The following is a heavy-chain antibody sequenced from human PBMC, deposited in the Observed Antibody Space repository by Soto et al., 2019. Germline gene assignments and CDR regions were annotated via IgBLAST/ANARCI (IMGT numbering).Heavy chain of an antibody. D-gene: IGHD1-1*01. J-gene: IGHJ3*02. CDR2: ISGSGGST. CDR3: AKADTGTCLARGGAFDI. V-gene: IGHV3-23*01. Sequence: EVQLLESGGGLVQPGGSLRLSCAASGFTFSSYTMTWVRQAPGKGLEWVSAISGSGGSTYDADSVKGRFTISRDNSKNTLKLKMNRLRAEDTVLCFCAKADTGTCLARGGAFDIWGQGTMVTVS. CDR1: GFTFSSYT.